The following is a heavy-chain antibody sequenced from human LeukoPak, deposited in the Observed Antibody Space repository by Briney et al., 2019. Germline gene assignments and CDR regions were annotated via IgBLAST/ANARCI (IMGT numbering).Heavy chain of an antibody. V-gene: IGHV3-23*01. D-gene: IGHD3-22*01. CDR1: GFTFSTYA. Sequence: GGSLRLSCAASGFTFSTYALSWVRQAPGKGLEWVSSISGRDDSTHYADSVKGRFTISRDNSKNTLYLQMNNLRAEDTAVYYCAKAPARGIVVSWGSNWFDPWGQGTLVTVSS. J-gene: IGHJ5*02. CDR2: ISGRDDST. CDR3: AKAPARGIVVSWGSNWFDP.